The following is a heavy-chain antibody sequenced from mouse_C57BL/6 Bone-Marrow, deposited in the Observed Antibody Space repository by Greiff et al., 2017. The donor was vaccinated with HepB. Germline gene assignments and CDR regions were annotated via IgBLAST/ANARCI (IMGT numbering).Heavy chain of an antibody. CDR2: IWRGGST. D-gene: IGHD2-4*01. V-gene: IGHV2-5*01. Sequence: QVQLQRSGPGLVQPSQSLSITCTVSGFSLTSYGVHWVRQSPGKGLEWLGVIWRGGSTDYNAAFMSRLSITKDNSKSQVFFKMNSLQADDTAIYYCAKKIYYDYPYAMDYWGQGTSVTVSS. J-gene: IGHJ4*01. CDR1: GFSLTSYG. CDR3: AKKIYYDYPYAMDY.